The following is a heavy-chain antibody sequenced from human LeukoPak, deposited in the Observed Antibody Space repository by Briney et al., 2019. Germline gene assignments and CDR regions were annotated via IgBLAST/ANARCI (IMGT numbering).Heavy chain of an antibody. J-gene: IGHJ4*02. Sequence: PGGSLRLSCAASGFPFSSYWMNWVRQAPGKGLVWVSRINHDGSATTYADSVKGRFTISRDNAKNTLYLQMNSLRAEDTAVYYCAREVNWNGVDYWGQGTLVTVSS. CDR1: GFPFSSYW. D-gene: IGHD1-20*01. V-gene: IGHV3-74*01. CDR2: INHDGSAT. CDR3: AREVNWNGVDY.